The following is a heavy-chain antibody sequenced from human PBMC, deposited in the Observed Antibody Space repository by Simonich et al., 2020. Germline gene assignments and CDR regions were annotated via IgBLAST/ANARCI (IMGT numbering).Heavy chain of an antibody. Sequence: QLQLQESGPGLVKPSETLSLTCTVSGGSISSSSYYWGWIRQPPGKGLEWIGSIYYRGSTYDNPSLKGRGTISVDTSKNQFSLKLSSVTAEDTAVYYCARHAGFAFDIWGQGTMVTVSS. D-gene: IGHD6-13*01. CDR2: IYYRGST. CDR1: GGSISSSSYY. J-gene: IGHJ3*02. CDR3: ARHAGFAFDI. V-gene: IGHV4-39*01.